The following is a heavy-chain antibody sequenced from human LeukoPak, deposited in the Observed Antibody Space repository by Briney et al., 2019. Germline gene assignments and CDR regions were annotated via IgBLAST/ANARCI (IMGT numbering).Heavy chain of an antibody. J-gene: IGHJ4*02. V-gene: IGHV1-3*01. CDR1: GYTFTTYA. CDR3: ARVGSSSYGFGY. D-gene: IGHD3-16*02. Sequence: GASVKVPCKASGYTFTTYAMHWVRQAPGQRLEWMGWVDAGNGNTKYSQKFQGRVTITRDTSASTAYMELSGLRSEDTAVYYCARVGSSSYGFGYWGQGTLVTVSS. CDR2: VDAGNGNT.